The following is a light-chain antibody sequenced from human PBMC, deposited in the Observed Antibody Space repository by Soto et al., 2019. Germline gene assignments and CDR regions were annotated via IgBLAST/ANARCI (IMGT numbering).Light chain of an antibody. J-gene: IGKJ5*01. CDR1: QGINNY. V-gene: IGKV1-16*02. CDR3: QQYNDYPIT. Sequence: DIQMTQSPSSLSASVGDRVTITCRASQGINNYLAWFQQKPGKAPKSLIYAASRLQSGVPSKFSGSGSRTDFTLTISSLQPEDSATYYCQQYNDYPITFGQGTRLEIK. CDR2: AAS.